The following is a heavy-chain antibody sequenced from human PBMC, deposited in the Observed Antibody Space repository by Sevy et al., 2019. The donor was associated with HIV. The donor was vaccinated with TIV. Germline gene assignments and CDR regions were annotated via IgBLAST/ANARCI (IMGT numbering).Heavy chain of an antibody. D-gene: IGHD6-19*01. CDR3: AKDSGSSGVAFDI. CDR1: GFTFDDYA. CDR2: INWNSGSI. J-gene: IGHJ3*02. V-gene: IGHV3-9*01. Sequence: GGSLRLSCAASGFTFDDYAMHWVRQAPGKGLEWVSSINWNSGSINYVDSVKGRFTISRDNAKNSLYLQMNSLRTEDTALYYCAKDSGSSGVAFDIWGQGTMVTVSS.